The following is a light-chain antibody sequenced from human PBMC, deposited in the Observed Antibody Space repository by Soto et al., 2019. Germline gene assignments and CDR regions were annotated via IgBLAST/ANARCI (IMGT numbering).Light chain of an antibody. CDR2: AAY. Sequence: DIPMTQAPSSLSASVGDRVTITCRARQDISTYLAWYQQKPGKVPKLLISAAYTLQSGVPPRFSGSGSGTDFTLTISSLQPEDVATYYCQKYDNAPLTFGGGPRWRSN. J-gene: IGKJ4*01. CDR3: QKYDNAPLT. V-gene: IGKV1-27*01. CDR1: QDISTY.